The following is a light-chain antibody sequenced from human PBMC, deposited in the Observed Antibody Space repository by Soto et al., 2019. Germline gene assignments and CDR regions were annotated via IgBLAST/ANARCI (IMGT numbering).Light chain of an antibody. V-gene: IGLV2-14*01. CDR3: SSYTSGNTPYV. J-gene: IGLJ1*01. Sequence: QSVLTQPASVSGSPGQSIITSCTGTSSDVGGYNYVSWYQQYPGKAPKLMIYDVSDRPSGVSNRFSGSKSGNTASLTISGLQPEDEADYFCSSYTSGNTPYVFGTGTKVTVL. CDR2: DVS. CDR1: SSDVGGYNY.